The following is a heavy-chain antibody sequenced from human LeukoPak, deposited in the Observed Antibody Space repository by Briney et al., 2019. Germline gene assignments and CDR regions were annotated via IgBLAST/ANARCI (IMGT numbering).Heavy chain of an antibody. J-gene: IGHJ4*02. CDR1: GYTFTGYY. Sequence: GASVKVSCKASGYTFTGYYMHWVRQAPGQGLEWMGWINPNSGGTNYAQKFQGRVTMTRDTSISPAYMELSRLRSDDTAVYYCASSLSSGSGSTPLDYWGQGTLVTVSS. D-gene: IGHD2-15*01. V-gene: IGHV1-2*02. CDR3: ASSLSSGSGSTPLDY. CDR2: INPNSGGT.